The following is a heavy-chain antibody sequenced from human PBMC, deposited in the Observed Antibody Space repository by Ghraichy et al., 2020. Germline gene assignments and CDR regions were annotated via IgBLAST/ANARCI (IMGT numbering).Heavy chain of an antibody. CDR3: AKVGQLWFPDS. V-gene: IGHV3-23*01. CDR1: GFTFSSYG. Sequence: LTCAASGFTFSSYGMSWVRQAPGKGLEWVSFISDSGGGTYYADSVKGRFTISRDNSKNTLYLQMNSLRAEDTAVYYCAKVGQLWFPDSWGQGTLVTVSS. D-gene: IGHD3-16*02. CDR2: ISDSGGGT. J-gene: IGHJ4*02.